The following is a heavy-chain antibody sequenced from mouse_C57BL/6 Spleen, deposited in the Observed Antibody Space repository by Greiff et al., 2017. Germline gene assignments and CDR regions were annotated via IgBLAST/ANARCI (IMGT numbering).Heavy chain of an antibody. CDR1: GYTFTSYW. V-gene: IGHV1-64*01. CDR3: ARSGLFFDY. Sequence: QVQLQQPGAELVKPGASVKLSCKASGYTFTSYWMHWVKQRPGQGLEWIGMIHPNSGSTNYTEKFKSKATLTVDKSSSTAYMQPSSLTSEDSAVYYCARSGLFFDYWGQGTTLTGSS. J-gene: IGHJ2*01. CDR2: IHPNSGST.